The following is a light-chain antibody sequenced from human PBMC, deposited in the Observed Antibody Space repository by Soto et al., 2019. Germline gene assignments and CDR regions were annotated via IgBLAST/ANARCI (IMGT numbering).Light chain of an antibody. CDR3: QQYGSSALT. CDR2: GAS. Sequence: EIVLTQSPGTLSLSPGERATLSCRASQSVSSSYLAWYQQRPGQAPRLLIYGASGRATGIPYRFSGSGSGTDFTLTISRLEPEDFAVYYCQQYGSSALTFGGGTKVEIK. CDR1: QSVSSSY. J-gene: IGKJ4*01. V-gene: IGKV3-20*01.